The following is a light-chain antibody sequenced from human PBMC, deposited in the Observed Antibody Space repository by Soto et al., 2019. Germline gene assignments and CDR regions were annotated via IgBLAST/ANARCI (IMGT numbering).Light chain of an antibody. CDR3: HQYVTSPRT. J-gene: IGKJ2*02. V-gene: IGKV3-20*01. CDR1: QSVNINY. CDR2: GAS. Sequence: EIVLTQSPGTLPLSPGERATLSCRASQSVNINYLAWYQQKPGQVPRPLTYGASIRAAGVPDRLSGSGSGTDFTLTISRLEPEDYAVYYCHQYVTSPRTFGQGTKLEIK.